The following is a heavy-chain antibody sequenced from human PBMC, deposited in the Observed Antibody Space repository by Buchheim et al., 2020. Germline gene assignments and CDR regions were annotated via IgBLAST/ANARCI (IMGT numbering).Heavy chain of an antibody. Sequence: VHMVQSGAEVRKPGSSVKVSCMASGGIFNSYAVNWVRQAPGQGLEWMGRITPVFGTTTYAQKFQGRIFISADTSTSKVYLDLSSLTSEDTAVYLCARQPITAATHFDAWGQGTL. CDR3: ARQPITAATHFDA. CDR1: GGIFNSYA. D-gene: IGHD2-2*01. CDR2: ITPVFGTT. V-gene: IGHV1-69*06. J-gene: IGHJ4*02.